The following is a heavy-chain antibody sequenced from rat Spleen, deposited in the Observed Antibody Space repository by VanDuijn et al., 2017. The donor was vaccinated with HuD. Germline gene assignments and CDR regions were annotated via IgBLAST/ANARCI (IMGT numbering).Heavy chain of an antibody. CDR1: GFTFTNYW. CDR3: TNNWEAYY. Sequence: EVQLVESGGGLVQPGRSLKLSCVASGFTFTNYWMTLIRQAPGKGLEWVASITNTGGSTYYPDSVKGRFTISRDIAKSTLFLQMNSLKSEDTATYYCTNNWEAYYWGQGTLVTVSS. J-gene: IGHJ3*01. V-gene: IGHV5-31*01. D-gene: IGHD5-1*01. CDR2: ITNTGGST.